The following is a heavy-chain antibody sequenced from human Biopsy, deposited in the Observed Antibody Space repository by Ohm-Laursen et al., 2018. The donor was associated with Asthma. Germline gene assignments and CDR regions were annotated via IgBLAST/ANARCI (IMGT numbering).Heavy chain of an antibody. J-gene: IGHJ6*02. CDR3: ASYEVMTAILPMDV. D-gene: IGHD2-21*02. V-gene: IGHV3-30*03. CDR2: ISFDGSNK. Sequence: SLRLSCSASGFSFSRYGTHWVRQAPGKGLEWVAVISFDGSNKYYGDSVKGRFTIARDNSKNTVYLQMNSLRAEDTAVYYCASYEVMTAILPMDVWGQGTTVTVSS. CDR1: GFSFSRYG.